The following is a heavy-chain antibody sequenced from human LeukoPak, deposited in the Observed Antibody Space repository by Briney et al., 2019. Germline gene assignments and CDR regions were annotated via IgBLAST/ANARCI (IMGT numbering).Heavy chain of an antibody. CDR3: VSTEPRFDPYYYGMDV. CDR1: GFTFSSYG. V-gene: IGHV3-30*02. CDR2: IRYDGSNK. D-gene: IGHD3-3*01. Sequence: GGSLRLSCAASGFTFSSYGMHWVRRAPGKGLEWVAFIRYDGSNKYYADSVKGRFTISRDNSKNTLYLQMNSLRAEDTAVYYCVSTEPRFDPYYYGMDVWGQGTTVTVSS. J-gene: IGHJ6*02.